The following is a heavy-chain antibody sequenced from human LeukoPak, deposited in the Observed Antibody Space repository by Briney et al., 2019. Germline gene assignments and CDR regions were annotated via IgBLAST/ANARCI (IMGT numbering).Heavy chain of an antibody. CDR2: ISGSGGTS. V-gene: IGHV3-23*01. D-gene: IGHD1-14*01. Sequence: GGSLRLSCAASGFTFNNYAMNWVRQAPGKGLEWVSVISGSGGTSYYADSVKGRFTISRDSSKNTLYLQMNSLRAEDTAVYYCAKVSGGGLFYDGMDVWGQGTTVTVSS. CDR1: GFTFNNYA. CDR3: AKVSGGGLFYDGMDV. J-gene: IGHJ6*02.